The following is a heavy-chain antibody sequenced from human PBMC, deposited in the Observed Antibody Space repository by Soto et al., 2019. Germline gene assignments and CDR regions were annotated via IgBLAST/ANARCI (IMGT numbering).Heavy chain of an antibody. V-gene: IGHV4-30-2*01. Sequence: KPSEPLSLTCTVSGASITFGGYSWSWIRQTPGKGLGWLGYFNYLDTPSTNPSFERLLTLSIDSAKNQLPLKPHSMSAADRAVYFCARGGGSDSFDYWGQGILVTVSS. D-gene: IGHD1-26*01. J-gene: IGHJ4*02. CDR2: FNYLDTP. CDR3: ARGGGSDSFDY. CDR1: GASITFGGYS.